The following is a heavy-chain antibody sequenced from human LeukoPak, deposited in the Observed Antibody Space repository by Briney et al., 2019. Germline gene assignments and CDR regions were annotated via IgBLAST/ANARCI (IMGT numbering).Heavy chain of an antibody. CDR1: GFTVSSNY. D-gene: IGHD3-22*01. J-gene: IGHJ4*02. CDR2: IYSGGST. CDR3: AKSYYYDSSGYYQKMPPDY. V-gene: IGHV3-53*01. Sequence: PGGSLRLSCAASGFTVSSNYMSWVRQAPGKGLEWVSVIYSGGSTYYADSVKGRFTISRDNSKSTLYLQMNSLRAEDTAVYYCAKSYYYDSSGYYQKMPPDYWGQGTLVTVSS.